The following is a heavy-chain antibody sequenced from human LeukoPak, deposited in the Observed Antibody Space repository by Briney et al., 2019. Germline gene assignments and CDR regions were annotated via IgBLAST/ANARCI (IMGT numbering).Heavy chain of an antibody. J-gene: IGHJ4*02. CDR2: IGGSGVGT. CDR3: AKDANYLRSGSFFIPFDY. D-gene: IGHD4/OR15-4a*01. CDR1: GFTFRRTA. V-gene: IGHV3-23*01. Sequence: GGSLRLSCAASGFTFRRTAMSWVRQAPGKGLQWVASIGGSGVGTYYADSVKGRFNISRDNSKNTLYLQMNSLRTEDTAIYYCAKDANYLRSGSFFIPFDYWGQGTLVTVHS.